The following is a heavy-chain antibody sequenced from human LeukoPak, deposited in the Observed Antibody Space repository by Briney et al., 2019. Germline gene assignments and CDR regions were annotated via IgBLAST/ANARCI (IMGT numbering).Heavy chain of an antibody. D-gene: IGHD3-22*01. J-gene: IGHJ4*02. Sequence: GGSLRLSCAASGFTFSSYSMNWVRQAPGKGLEWVSSISSSSSYIYYADSVKGRFTISRDNAKNSLYLQMNSLRAEDTAVYYCARGRNYYDSSGYYVIDYWGQGTLVTVSS. V-gene: IGHV3-21*01. CDR2: ISSSSSYI. CDR3: ARGRNYYDSSGYYVIDY. CDR1: GFTFSSYS.